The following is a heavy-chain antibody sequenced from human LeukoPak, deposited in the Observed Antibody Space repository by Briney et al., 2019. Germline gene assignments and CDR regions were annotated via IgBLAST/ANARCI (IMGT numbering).Heavy chain of an antibody. CDR1: GFTFSSYS. CDR3: ARASYYYDSSGYYYLQYYFDY. Sequence: PGGSLRLSCAASGFTFSSYSMNWVRQAPGKGLEWVSNISSSSSTIYYADSVKGRFTISRDNSKNTLYLQMNSLRAEDTAVYYCARASYYYDSSGYYYLQYYFDYWGQGTLVTVSS. J-gene: IGHJ4*02. CDR2: ISSSSSTI. V-gene: IGHV3-48*01. D-gene: IGHD3-22*01.